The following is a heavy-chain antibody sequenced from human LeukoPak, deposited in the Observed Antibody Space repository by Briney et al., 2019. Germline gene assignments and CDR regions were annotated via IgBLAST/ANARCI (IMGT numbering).Heavy chain of an antibody. CDR3: ARHAPYGSGSYYSGMDV. CDR1: GYSFTSHW. Sequence: GESPKIPCKGSGYSFTSHWIGWVRQMPGKGLEWMGIIYPGDSDTRFSPSFQGQVTISADKSISTAYLQWSSLKASDTAMYYCARHAPYGSGSYYSGMDVWGKGTTVTVSS. CDR2: IYPGDSDT. D-gene: IGHD3-10*01. V-gene: IGHV5-51*01. J-gene: IGHJ6*04.